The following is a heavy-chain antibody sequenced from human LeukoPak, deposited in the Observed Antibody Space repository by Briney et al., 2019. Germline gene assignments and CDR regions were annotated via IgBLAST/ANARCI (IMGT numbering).Heavy chain of an antibody. V-gene: IGHV3-23*01. CDR1: GFAFSNYA. CDR3: AKDRWNTVLAHFDY. CDR2: ISGSGGGT. D-gene: IGHD3-3*01. J-gene: IGHJ4*02. Sequence: PGGSLRLSCAASGFAFSNYAMSWVRQAPGKGLEWVSGISGSGGGTFYADSVKGRFTTSRDNSKNTLYLQMNSLRAEDTAVYYCAKDRWNTVLAHFDYWGQGTLVTVSP.